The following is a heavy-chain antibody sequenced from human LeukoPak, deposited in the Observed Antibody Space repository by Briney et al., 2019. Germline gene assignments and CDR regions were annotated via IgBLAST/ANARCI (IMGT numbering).Heavy chain of an antibody. J-gene: IGHJ6*03. CDR2: IYPSGST. CDR3: ARGFAERYYYYYYMDV. V-gene: IGHV4-61*02. Sequence: SRTLSLTCTVSGGSISSGSYSWSWLRQPAGKGLEWIGRIYPSGSTNYNPSLKSRVTISVDTSKNQFSLKLSSVTAADTAVYYCARGFAERYYYYYYMDVWGKGTTVTVSS. CDR1: GGSISSGSYS. D-gene: IGHD3-10*01.